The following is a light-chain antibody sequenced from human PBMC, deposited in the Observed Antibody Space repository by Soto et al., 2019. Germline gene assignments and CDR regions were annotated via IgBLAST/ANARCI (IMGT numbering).Light chain of an antibody. V-gene: IGKV3-11*01. CDR2: DAS. CDR3: HQRSNWPPT. J-gene: IGKJ4*01. Sequence: EIVMTQSPATLSVPPGERATLSCRASQSVSSNLAWYQQKPGQAPRLLIYDASNRATGIPARFSGSGSGTDFTLTISSLQPEDFAVYYCHQRSNWPPTFGGGTKVDNK. CDR1: QSVSSN.